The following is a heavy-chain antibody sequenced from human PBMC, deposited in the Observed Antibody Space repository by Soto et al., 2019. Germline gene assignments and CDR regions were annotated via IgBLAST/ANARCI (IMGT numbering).Heavy chain of an antibody. Sequence: NPSETLSLTCTVSGSSISSSSYYLGWIRQPPGKGLEWIGSIYYSGGTFYTPSLKSRVTMSVDTSNNQFSLKLSSVTAADTAVYYCARQASGYYYGWFDPWGQGTLATVSS. V-gene: IGHV4-39*01. D-gene: IGHD3-22*01. CDR1: GSSISSSSYY. CDR3: ARQASGYYYGWFDP. CDR2: IYYSGGT. J-gene: IGHJ5*02.